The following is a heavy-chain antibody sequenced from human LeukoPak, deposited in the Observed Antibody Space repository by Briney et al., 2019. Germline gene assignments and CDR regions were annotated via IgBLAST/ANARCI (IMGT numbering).Heavy chain of an antibody. J-gene: IGHJ4*02. CDR1: GFTFSGYS. Sequence: GGSLRLSCAASGFTFSGYSMNWVRQAPGKGLEWVSSTSSSSTYIYYADSVKGRFTISRDNAKNSLYLQMNSLRAEDTAVYYCARGGGYSYGYSHFDSWGQGTLVTVSS. D-gene: IGHD5-18*01. CDR2: TSSSSTYI. V-gene: IGHV3-21*01. CDR3: ARGGGYSYGYSHFDS.